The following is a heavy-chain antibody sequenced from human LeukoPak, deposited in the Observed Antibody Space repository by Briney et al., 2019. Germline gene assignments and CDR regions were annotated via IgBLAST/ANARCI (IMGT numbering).Heavy chain of an antibody. Sequence: PSETLSLTCTVSGGSISSYYWSWIRRPPGKGLEWIGYIYYSGSTNYNPSLKSRVTISVDTSKNKFSLKLSSVTAADTAVYYCARGGYSYGYDDDFDYWGQGTLVTVSP. CDR2: IYYSGST. CDR1: GGSISSYY. CDR3: ARGGYSYGYDDDFDY. V-gene: IGHV4-59*01. J-gene: IGHJ4*02. D-gene: IGHD5-18*01.